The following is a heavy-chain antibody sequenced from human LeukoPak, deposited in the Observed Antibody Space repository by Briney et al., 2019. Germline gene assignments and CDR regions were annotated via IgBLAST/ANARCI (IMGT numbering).Heavy chain of an antibody. D-gene: IGHD6-19*01. Sequence: PSETLSPTCTVSGGSISSSSYYWGWIRQPPGKGLEWIGSIYYSGSTYYNPSLKSRVTISVDTSKNQFSLKLSSVTAADTAVYYCARRYSSGRFFGSYFDLWGRGTLVTVSS. CDR1: GGSISSSSYY. J-gene: IGHJ2*01. V-gene: IGHV4-39*01. CDR2: IYYSGST. CDR3: ARRYSSGRFFGSYFDL.